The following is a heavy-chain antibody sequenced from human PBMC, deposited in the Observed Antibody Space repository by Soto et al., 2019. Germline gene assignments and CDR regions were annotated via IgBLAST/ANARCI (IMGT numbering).Heavy chain of an antibody. CDR3: ARGDYGTGGYPFPSFDY. Sequence: HEHLVQSGAEVKRPGASLKVSCKASGYSFTGYYIHWVRQAPGQGLEWMGWINPDSGATNYAQNFQGRVTLTSETSISTASMDLTSLTSDDTAVYYCARGDYGTGGYPFPSFDYWGQGTLVIVSS. CDR1: GYSFTGYY. CDR2: INPDSGAT. D-gene: IGHD2-8*02. V-gene: IGHV1-2*02. J-gene: IGHJ4*02.